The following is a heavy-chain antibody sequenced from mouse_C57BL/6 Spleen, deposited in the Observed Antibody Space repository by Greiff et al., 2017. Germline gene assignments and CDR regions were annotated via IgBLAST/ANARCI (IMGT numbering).Heavy chain of an antibody. Sequence: VQLQQSGTVLARPGASVKMSCKTSGYTFTSYWMPWVKQRPGQGLEWIGAIYPGNSDTSYNQKFKGKAKLTAVTSASTAYMELSSLTNEDSAVYYCTRIYYYGSSYCDYWGQGTTLTVSS. CDR3: TRIYYYGSSYCDY. V-gene: IGHV1-5*01. CDR2: IYPGNSDT. D-gene: IGHD1-1*01. J-gene: IGHJ2*01. CDR1: GYTFTSYW.